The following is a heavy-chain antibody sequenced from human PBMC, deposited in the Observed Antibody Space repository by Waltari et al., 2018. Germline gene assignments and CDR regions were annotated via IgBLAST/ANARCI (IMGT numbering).Heavy chain of an antibody. Sequence: QVQLVESGGGVVQPGGSLRLSCAASGFTFSSYGMHWVRQAPGKGLEWVGFIRYEGSKTHYATSVMGRFTISRDNSKNTLYLQMNSLRTEDTAMYYCTTAGGIFPYWYFNLWGRGTLVTVSS. D-gene: IGHD6-13*01. J-gene: IGHJ2*01. CDR1: GFTFSSYG. CDR3: TTAGGIFPYWYFNL. V-gene: IGHV3-30*02. CDR2: IRYEGSKT.